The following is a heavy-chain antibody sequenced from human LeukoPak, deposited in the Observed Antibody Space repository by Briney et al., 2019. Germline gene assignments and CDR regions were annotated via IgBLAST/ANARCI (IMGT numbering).Heavy chain of an antibody. CDR1: GGSFSGYY. Sequence: SETLSLTCAISGGSFSGYYWSWIRQPPGKGLEWIGEINQSGGTNYSPSLRSRVTISLDTSRNQFSLKLNSVTAADTAVYYCAKSNGYGLVDIWGQGTMVTVSS. V-gene: IGHV4-34*01. D-gene: IGHD3-10*01. CDR2: INQSGGT. CDR3: AKSNGYGLVDI. J-gene: IGHJ3*02.